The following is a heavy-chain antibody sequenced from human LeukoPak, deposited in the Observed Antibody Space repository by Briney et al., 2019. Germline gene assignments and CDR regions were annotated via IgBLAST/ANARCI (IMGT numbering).Heavy chain of an antibody. CDR1: GFTFDDYA. CDR2: ITWISGSI. J-gene: IGHJ4*02. D-gene: IGHD1-7*01. CDR3: AKSRSGGNYGDFDY. Sequence: GRSLRLSCAASGFTFDDYAMHWVRQAPGKGLEWVSGITWISGSIDYADSVKGRFTISRDNAKNSLYLQMNSLRAEDTALYYCAKSRSGGNYGDFDYWGQGTLVTVSS. V-gene: IGHV3-9*01.